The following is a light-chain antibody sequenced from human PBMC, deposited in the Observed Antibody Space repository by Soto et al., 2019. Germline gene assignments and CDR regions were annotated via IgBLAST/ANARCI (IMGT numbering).Light chain of an antibody. CDR3: QQSYKTPLT. Sequence: ETQMPQSPSSLSASVGDRVTITCRASQSISNYLNWYQQKPGKAPKLLIYAASSLQSGVPSRFSGSGSGTDFTLTISILQPEDFASYYCQQSYKTPLTFGGGTKVEI. J-gene: IGKJ4*01. V-gene: IGKV1-39*01. CDR2: AAS. CDR1: QSISNY.